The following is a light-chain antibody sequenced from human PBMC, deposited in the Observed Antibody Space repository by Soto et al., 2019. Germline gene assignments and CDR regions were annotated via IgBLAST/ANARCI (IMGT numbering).Light chain of an antibody. V-gene: IGLV2-14*01. J-gene: IGLJ1*01. CDR3: SSYTSSSTPYV. CDR1: SSDVGGYNY. Sequence: SDLTQPASVSGSPGQSITISCTGTSSDVGGYNYVSWYQQHPGKAPKLMIYDVSNRPSGVSNRFSGSKSGNTASLTISGLQAEDEADYYCSSYTSSSTPYVFGTGTKVTVL. CDR2: DVS.